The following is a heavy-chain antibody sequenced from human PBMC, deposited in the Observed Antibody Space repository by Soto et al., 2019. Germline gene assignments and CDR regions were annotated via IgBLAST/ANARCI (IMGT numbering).Heavy chain of an antibody. CDR3: ARDRLRYNWNYFPYYHYGMDV. CDR1: GFTFSSYA. Sequence: QVQLVESGGGVVQPGRSLRLSCAASGFTFSSYAMHWVRQAPGKGLEWVAVISYDGSNKYYADSVKGRFTISRANSKNTLYLQMNGRRAEDTAVYYCARDRLRYNWNYFPYYHYGMDVWGQGTTVTVSS. J-gene: IGHJ6*02. CDR2: ISYDGSNK. D-gene: IGHD1-7*01. V-gene: IGHV3-30-3*01.